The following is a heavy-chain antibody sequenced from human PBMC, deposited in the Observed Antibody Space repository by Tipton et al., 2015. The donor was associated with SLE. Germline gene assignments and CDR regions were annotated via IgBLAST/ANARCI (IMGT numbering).Heavy chain of an antibody. Sequence: TLSLTCTVSGGSISSTYWSWIRQPPGRGLEWIGYIYYSGSTNYNPSLKSRVTISVDTSKNQFSLKLSSVTAADTAVYYCARAGRAWNLFDYWGQGTLVTVSS. V-gene: IGHV4-59*01. CDR3: ARAGRAWNLFDY. D-gene: IGHD1-1*01. CDR1: GGSISSTY. CDR2: IYYSGST. J-gene: IGHJ4*02.